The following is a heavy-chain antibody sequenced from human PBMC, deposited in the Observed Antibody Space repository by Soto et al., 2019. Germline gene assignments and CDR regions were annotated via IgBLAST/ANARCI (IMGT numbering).Heavy chain of an antibody. D-gene: IGHD2-2*01. CDR2: INPSGGST. V-gene: IGHV1-46*03. CDR3: ARDPGYCNSTSCSSDPEYFQH. Sequence: QVQLVQSGAEVKKPGASVKVSCKASGYTFTSYYMHWVRQAPGQGLVRMGIINPSGGSTSYAQKFQGRVTMTRNTSTSTVHIELSSLRSEATAVYYCARDPGYCNSTSCSSDPEYFQHWGQGTLVTVSS. J-gene: IGHJ1*01. CDR1: GYTFTSYY.